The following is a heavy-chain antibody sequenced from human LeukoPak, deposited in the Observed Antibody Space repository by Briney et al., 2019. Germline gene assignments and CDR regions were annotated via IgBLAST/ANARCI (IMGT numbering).Heavy chain of an antibody. J-gene: IGHJ4*02. CDR3: ARTTMVRGVPFDY. D-gene: IGHD3-10*01. CDR2: INPSGTGT. Sequence: ASVKVSCKASGYTITNNYMHWVRQAPGQGLEWMGVINPSGTGTSYAQKFQGRITMSRDTSTSTVYMELSSLRSEDTAIYYCARTTMVRGVPFDYWGQGTLVTVSS. V-gene: IGHV1-46*01. CDR1: GYTITNNY.